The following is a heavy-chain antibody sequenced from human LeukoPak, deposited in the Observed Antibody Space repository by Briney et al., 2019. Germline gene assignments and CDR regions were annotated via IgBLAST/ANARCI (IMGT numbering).Heavy chain of an antibody. J-gene: IGHJ4*02. V-gene: IGHV1-18*01. CDR2: ISSYNGNT. CDR3: ARAGDYSSGPSPFDY. D-gene: IGHD6-19*01. CDR1: GYTFTSYG. Sequence: GASVKVSCKASGYTFTSYGISWVRQAPGQGLEWMGWISSYNGNTNYAQKLQGRVTMTTDTSTSTAYMELRSLRSDDTAVYYCARAGDYSSGPSPFDYWGQGTLVTVSS.